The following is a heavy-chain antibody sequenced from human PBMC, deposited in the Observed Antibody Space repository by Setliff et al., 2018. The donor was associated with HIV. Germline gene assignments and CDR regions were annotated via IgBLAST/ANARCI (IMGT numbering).Heavy chain of an antibody. D-gene: IGHD3-10*01. V-gene: IGHV4-38-2*02. CDR2: FYPSGKT. CDR1: GYSISSGYY. J-gene: IGHJ4*02. Sequence: PSETLSLTCTVSGYSISSGYYWGWVRQPPGKGLDWIGSFYPSGKTYSNPSLKSRVTVSVDTSMNQFSLNLNSVTATDTAVYYCARDTGGRITMVRGVMGALDYWGQGTLVTVSS. CDR3: ARDTGGRITMVRGVMGALDY.